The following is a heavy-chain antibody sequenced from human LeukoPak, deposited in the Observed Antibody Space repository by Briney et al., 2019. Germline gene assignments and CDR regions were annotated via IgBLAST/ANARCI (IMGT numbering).Heavy chain of an antibody. Sequence: PGGSLRLSCAASGFTFRSYWMSWVRQAPGKGLEWVANIKQDGSEKYYVDSVKGRFTISRDNAKNSLYLQLNSLRAEDTAMYYCARALNYGDSMTNFDYWGQGTLVTVSS. CDR1: GFTFRSYW. D-gene: IGHD4-17*01. CDR2: IKQDGSEK. CDR3: ARALNYGDSMTNFDY. V-gene: IGHV3-7*01. J-gene: IGHJ4*02.